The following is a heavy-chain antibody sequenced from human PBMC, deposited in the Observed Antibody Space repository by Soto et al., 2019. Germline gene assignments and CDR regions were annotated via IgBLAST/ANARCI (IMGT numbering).Heavy chain of an antibody. CDR3: ATGSS. J-gene: IGHJ4*02. Sequence: ASVKVSCKVSGYTLTELSMHWGRQAPGKGLEWMGGFDPEDGETIYAQKFQGRVPMTEDRSTDTAYMELSSLRAEEEPGDYWATGSSWARGSLLPVSS. V-gene: IGHV1-24*01. CDR1: GYTLTELS. CDR2: FDPEDGET.